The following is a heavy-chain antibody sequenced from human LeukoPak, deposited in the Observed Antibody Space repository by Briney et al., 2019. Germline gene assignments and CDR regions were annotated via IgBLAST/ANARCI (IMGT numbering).Heavy chain of an antibody. V-gene: IGHV3-30*07. CDR1: GFIFRNYA. D-gene: IGHD3-10*01. Sequence: GRSLRLSCAASGFIFRNYAMHWVRQAPGKGLEWVAAISYDGSIKDYADSVRGRFTISRDNSKNTLYLQMNSLRAEDAAVYYCASLQGELGYWGQGTLVTVSS. J-gene: IGHJ4*02. CDR3: ASLQGELGY. CDR2: ISYDGSIK.